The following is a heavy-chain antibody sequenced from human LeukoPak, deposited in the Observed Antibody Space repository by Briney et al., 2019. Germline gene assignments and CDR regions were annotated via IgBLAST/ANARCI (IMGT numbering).Heavy chain of an antibody. D-gene: IGHD3-22*01. V-gene: IGHV1-2*02. CDR2: INPNSGGT. Sequence: ASVKVSCKASGYTFTGYYMHWVRQAPGQGLEWMGWINPNSGGTNYAQKFQGRVTMTRDTSISTAYMELSRLRSDDTAVYYCASVGPYDSSGYYYWNFDYWGQGTLVTVSS. CDR3: ASVGPYDSSGYYYWNFDY. CDR1: GYTFTGYY. J-gene: IGHJ4*02.